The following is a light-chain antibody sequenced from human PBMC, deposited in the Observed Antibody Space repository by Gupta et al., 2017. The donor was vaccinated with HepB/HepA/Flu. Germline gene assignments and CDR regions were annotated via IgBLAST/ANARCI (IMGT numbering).Light chain of an antibody. V-gene: IGKV3-15*01. Sequence: EIVMTHSPVTLSVSPGETATLYCRASQSISANFAWYQQRPGQAPRLLVYGISTRASAIPARFSGSGSGTEFTLSISNLQSEDSALYFCQQYNSWPLTFGGGTQVEI. J-gene: IGKJ4*01. CDR2: GIS. CDR3: QQYNSWPLT. CDR1: QSISAN.